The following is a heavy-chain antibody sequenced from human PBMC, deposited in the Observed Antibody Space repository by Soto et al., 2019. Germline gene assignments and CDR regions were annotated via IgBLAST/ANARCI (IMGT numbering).Heavy chain of an antibody. CDR1: GFTFSSYS. D-gene: IGHD3-3*01. Sequence: EVQLVESGGGLVKPGGSLRLSCAASGFTFSSYSMNWVRQAPGKGLEWVSSISSSSSYIYYADSVKGRFTISRDNAKNSLYLQMNSLRAEDTAVYYCARDPPPYDFWSGYSPGGDYYYGMDVWGQGTTVTVSS. J-gene: IGHJ6*02. CDR2: ISSSSSYI. CDR3: ARDPPPYDFWSGYSPGGDYYYGMDV. V-gene: IGHV3-21*01.